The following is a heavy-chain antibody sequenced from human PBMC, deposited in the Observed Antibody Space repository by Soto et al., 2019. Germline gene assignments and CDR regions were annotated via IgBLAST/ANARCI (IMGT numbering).Heavy chain of an antibody. D-gene: IGHD2-21*01. CDR1: GFTFSSYG. Sequence: QVQLVESGGGVVQPGRSLRLSCAASGFTFSSYGMHWVRQAPGKGLEWVAVISYDGSNKYYADSVKGRFTISRDNSKNTLYLLMISLRAQDTVVYYCAKAEHRWRYYSGLDVWGQGTTVTVSS. CDR2: ISYDGSNK. J-gene: IGHJ6*02. V-gene: IGHV3-30*18. CDR3: AKAEHRWRYYSGLDV.